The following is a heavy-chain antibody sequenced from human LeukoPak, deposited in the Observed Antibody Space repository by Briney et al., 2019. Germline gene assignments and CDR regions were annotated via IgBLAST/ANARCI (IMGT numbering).Heavy chain of an antibody. CDR1: GITFSSYA. D-gene: IGHD6-19*01. CDR2: ISGSGGST. J-gene: IGHJ4*02. Sequence: GGSLRLSCAASGITFSSYAMSWVRQAPGKGPEWVSAISGSGGSTYYADSVKGRFTISRDNSKNTLYLQMNSLRAEDTAVYYCAKVLRGIAVAGFDYWGQGTLVTVSS. V-gene: IGHV3-23*01. CDR3: AKVLRGIAVAGFDY.